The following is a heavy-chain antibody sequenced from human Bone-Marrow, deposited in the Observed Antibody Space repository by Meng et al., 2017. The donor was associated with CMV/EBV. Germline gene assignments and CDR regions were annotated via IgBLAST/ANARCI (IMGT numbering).Heavy chain of an antibody. V-gene: IGHV1-2*02. D-gene: IGHD2-2*01. CDR2: INPNSGGT. CDR3: ARDLLDCSSTGCQAAFDP. CDR1: GYTFTGYY. J-gene: IGHJ5*02. Sequence: ASVKVSCKASGYTFTGYYMHWVRQAPGQGLEWMGWINPNSGGTNYAQKFQGRVTMTRDTSISTAYMELSRLRSDDTAVYYCARDLLDCSSTGCQAAFDPWGQGTLVTVSS.